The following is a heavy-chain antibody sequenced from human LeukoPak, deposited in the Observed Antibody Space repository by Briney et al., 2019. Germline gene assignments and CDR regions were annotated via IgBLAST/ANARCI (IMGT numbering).Heavy chain of an antibody. V-gene: IGHV4-59*01. Sequence: PSETLSLTCSVSGGSITSYYWFWIRQPPGKGLEWIGYFYYSGSTIYNPSLKSRVTISVDTSNNQCSLKLSSVTAADTAVYYCARGRGNMILWSWGQGTLVTVSS. J-gene: IGHJ4*02. CDR2: FYYSGST. CDR3: ARGRGNMILWS. CDR1: GGSITSYY. D-gene: IGHD3-16*01.